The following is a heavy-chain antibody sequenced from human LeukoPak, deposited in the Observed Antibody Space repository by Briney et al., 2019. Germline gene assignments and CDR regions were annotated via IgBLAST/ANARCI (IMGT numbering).Heavy chain of an antibody. J-gene: IGHJ4*02. Sequence: KPSETLSLTCSVSGGSISTYYWTWIRQPPGKGLEWIGNVHYSGSTSYNPSLKSRVTISVDTSKNQFSLKVSSVIAADTATYFCARGFCTTNTCYRSFFDYWGQGTLVTVSS. CDR2: VHYSGST. CDR1: GGSISTYY. D-gene: IGHD2-8*01. V-gene: IGHV4-59*01. CDR3: ARGFCTTNTCYRSFFDY.